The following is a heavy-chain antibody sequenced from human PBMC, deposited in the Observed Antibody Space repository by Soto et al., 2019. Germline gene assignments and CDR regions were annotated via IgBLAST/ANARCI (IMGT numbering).Heavy chain of an antibody. CDR1: GYSFTNHG. J-gene: IGHJ6*03. CDR3: ARDRGVAPPVAGNTHYYYYMDV. D-gene: IGHD6-19*01. CDR2: ISAYNGNT. V-gene: IGHV1-18*01. Sequence: QDQLVQSGVEVKKPGASVKVSCKASGYSFTNHGITWVRQAPGQGFEWMGWISAYNGNTNYAQKFQGRVTMTTDASTSTAYLELRSLRSDDTAVYYCARDRGVAPPVAGNTHYYYYMDVLGKGTTVTVSS.